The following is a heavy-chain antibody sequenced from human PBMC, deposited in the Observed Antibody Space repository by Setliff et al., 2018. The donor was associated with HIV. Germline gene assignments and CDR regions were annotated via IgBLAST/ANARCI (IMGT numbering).Heavy chain of an antibody. J-gene: IGHJ3*02. CDR3: ARDNTAFDI. V-gene: IGHV1-69*16. Sequence: SVKVSCKASGDTFSTYIISWVRQARGQGLEWMGGIIPMIGTADYARKFQGRLTITRDTSTSTIYMELNSLTSEDTAVYYCARDNTAFDIWGQGTMVTVSS. CDR2: IIPMIGTA. D-gene: IGHD2-2*02. CDR1: GDTFSTYI.